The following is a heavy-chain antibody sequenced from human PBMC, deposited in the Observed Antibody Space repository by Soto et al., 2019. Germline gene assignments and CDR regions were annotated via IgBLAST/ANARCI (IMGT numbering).Heavy chain of an antibody. V-gene: IGHV3-23*01. CDR3: AKGRALYSFDC. Sequence: EVQLLESGGGMVQPGGSLRLSCAASGFTFSNCAMSWVRQAPGKGLEWVSAISGSGGGTFYADSVKGRFTISRDNSKNTMYLQMNSLRAEESAVYYCAKGRALYSFDCWGQGTLVTVSS. CDR1: GFTFSNCA. CDR2: ISGSGGGT. J-gene: IGHJ4*02.